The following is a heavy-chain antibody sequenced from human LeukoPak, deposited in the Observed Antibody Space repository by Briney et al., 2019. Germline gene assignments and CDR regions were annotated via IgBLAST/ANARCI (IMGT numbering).Heavy chain of an antibody. CDR1: GYTFTRYG. V-gene: IGHV1-18*01. D-gene: IGHD1-26*01. CDR2: VSGYNHNT. Sequence: AASVKVSCKASGYTFTRYGVSWVRQAPGQGLEWVGWVSGYNHNTNYAHKLQGRVTMTTDTSTSTAYMELRSLTSDDTAMYYCARGGGRDSGRENDYWGQGTLVTVSS. J-gene: IGHJ4*02. CDR3: ARGGGRDSGRENDY.